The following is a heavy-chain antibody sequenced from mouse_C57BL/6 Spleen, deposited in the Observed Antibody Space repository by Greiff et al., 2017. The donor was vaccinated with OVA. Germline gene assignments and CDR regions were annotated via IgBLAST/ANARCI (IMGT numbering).Heavy chain of an antibody. CDR3: ARENSSGYVYFDY. CDR2: IDPNSGGT. Sequence: VKLQQPGAELVKPGASVKLSCKASGYTFTSYWMHWVKQRPGRGLEWIGRIDPNSGGTKYNEKFKSKATLTVDKPSSTAYMQLSSLTSEDSAVYYCARENSSGYVYFDYWGQGTTLTVSS. J-gene: IGHJ2*01. D-gene: IGHD3-2*02. V-gene: IGHV1-72*01. CDR1: GYTFTSYW.